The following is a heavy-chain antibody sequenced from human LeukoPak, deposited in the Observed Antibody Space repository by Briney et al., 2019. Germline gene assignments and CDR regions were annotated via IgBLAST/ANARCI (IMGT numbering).Heavy chain of an antibody. CDR2: IYYSGST. D-gene: IGHD6-19*01. CDR1: GGSISSSSYY. Sequence: PSETLSLTCAVSGGSISSSSYYWGWIRQPPGKGLEWIGSIYYSGSTYYNPSLKSRVTISVDTSKNQFSLKLSSVTAADTAVYYCARDRGSGWYILFDSWGQGTLVTVSS. V-gene: IGHV4-39*07. J-gene: IGHJ4*02. CDR3: ARDRGSGWYILFDS.